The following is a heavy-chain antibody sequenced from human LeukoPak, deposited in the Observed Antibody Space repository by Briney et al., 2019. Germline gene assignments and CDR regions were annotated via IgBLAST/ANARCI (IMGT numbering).Heavy chain of an antibody. Sequence: GGSLRLSCAASGFTVSSNYMSWVRQAPGKGLEWVSVIYSGGSTYYADSVKGRFTISRDNSKNTLYLQMNSLRAEDTAVYYCARVGSGLYYYFDYWGQGTLLTVSS. CDR2: IYSGGST. CDR1: GFTVSSNY. J-gene: IGHJ4*02. CDR3: ARVGSGLYYYFDY. D-gene: IGHD6-19*01. V-gene: IGHV3-53*01.